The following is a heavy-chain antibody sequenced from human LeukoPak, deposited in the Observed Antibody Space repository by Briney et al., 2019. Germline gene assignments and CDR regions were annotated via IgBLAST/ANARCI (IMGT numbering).Heavy chain of an antibody. V-gene: IGHV3-48*03. Sequence: GGSLSLSCAASGFSFSSYEMSWVRQAPGKGLEWVSYINRAGTTEEYADSVKGRFTISRDNAKNSLYLQMYSLRTEDTAVYYCARGEQLNYFAYWGQGTLVTVSS. CDR2: INRAGTTE. D-gene: IGHD1/OR15-1a*01. J-gene: IGHJ4*02. CDR1: GFSFSSYE. CDR3: ARGEQLNYFAY.